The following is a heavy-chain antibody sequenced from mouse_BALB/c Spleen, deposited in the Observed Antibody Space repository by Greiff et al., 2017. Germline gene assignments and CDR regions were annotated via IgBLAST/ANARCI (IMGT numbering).Heavy chain of an antibody. CDR1: GYTFTSYY. V-gene: IGHV1S56*01. J-gene: IGHJ3*01. CDR3: ARPHYYGSSSWFAY. Sequence: VKLMESGPELVKPGASVKMSCKASGYTFTSYYIHWVKQRPGQGLEWIGWIYPGDGSTKYNEKFKGKTTLTADKSSSTAYMLLSSLTSEDSAIYFCARPHYYGSSSWFAYWGQGTLVTVSA. D-gene: IGHD1-1*01. CDR2: IYPGDGST.